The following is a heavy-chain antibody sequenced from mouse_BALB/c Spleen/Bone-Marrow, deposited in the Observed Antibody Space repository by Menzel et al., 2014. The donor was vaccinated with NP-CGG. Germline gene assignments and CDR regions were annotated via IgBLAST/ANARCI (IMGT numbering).Heavy chain of an antibody. Sequence: EVTLVESGGGLVQPGGSLKLSCAASGFDFSGFWMGWVRQAPGKGLEWIGEINPDSSTINYTPSLKDRFIISRDNAKNTQYLQMSKVRSEDTALYYCARLGYYGGFAYWGQGTLVTVSA. CDR3: ARLGYYGGFAY. V-gene: IGHV4-1*02. D-gene: IGHD2-3*01. J-gene: IGHJ3*01. CDR1: GFDFSGFW. CDR2: INPDSSTI.